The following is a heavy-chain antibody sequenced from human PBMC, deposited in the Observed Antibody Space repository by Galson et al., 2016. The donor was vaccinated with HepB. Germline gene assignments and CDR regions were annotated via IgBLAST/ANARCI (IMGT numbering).Heavy chain of an antibody. Sequence: SLRLSCAASGFTFSSSWMHWVRQAPGKGLVWVSRIDSDGSSTNYADSVKGRFTISRDNSKNTLYLQMNSLRAEDTAVYYCAKEDRAYCGGDWDYWGQGTLVTVSS. D-gene: IGHD2-21*02. J-gene: IGHJ4*02. V-gene: IGHV3-74*01. CDR2: IDSDGSST. CDR1: GFTFSSSW. CDR3: AKEDRAYCGGDWDY.